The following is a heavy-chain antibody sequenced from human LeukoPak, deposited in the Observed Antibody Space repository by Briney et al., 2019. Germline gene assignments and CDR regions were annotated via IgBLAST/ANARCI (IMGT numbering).Heavy chain of an antibody. CDR2: ISGSGGST. D-gene: IGHD3-22*01. CDR3: AKIGSSGYKIIYFDY. CDR1: GFTFSSYA. J-gene: IGHJ4*02. V-gene: IGHV3-23*01. Sequence: GGSLRLSCAASGFTFSSYAMSWVRQAPGKGLEWVSAISGSGGSTYYAEFVKGRFTISRDNSKNTLYLEMNSLRAEDTAVYYCAKIGSSGYKIIYFDYWGQGTLVTVSS.